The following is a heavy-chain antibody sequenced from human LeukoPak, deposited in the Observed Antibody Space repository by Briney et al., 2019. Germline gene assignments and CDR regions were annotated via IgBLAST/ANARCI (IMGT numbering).Heavy chain of an antibody. CDR2: INPNSGGT. CDR3: ARSPDILTVENFDY. Sequence: ASVTVSCKASGYTFTGYYMHWVRQAPGQGLEWMGWINPNSGGTNYAQKFQGRVTMTRDTSISTAYMELSRLRSDDTAVYYCARSPDILTVENFDYWGQGTLVTVSS. D-gene: IGHD3-9*01. CDR1: GYTFTGYY. J-gene: IGHJ4*02. V-gene: IGHV1-2*02.